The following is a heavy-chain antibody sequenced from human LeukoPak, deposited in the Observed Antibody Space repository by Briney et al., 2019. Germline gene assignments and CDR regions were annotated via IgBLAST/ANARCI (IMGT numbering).Heavy chain of an antibody. Sequence: GGSLRLSCAASGFTFSSYSMNWVRQAPGKGLEWVSYISSSSSTIYYADPVKGRFTISRDNAKNSLYLQMNSLRAEDTAVYYCAREILPMVRGVMRGSFDYWGQGTLVTVSS. D-gene: IGHD3-10*01. V-gene: IGHV3-48*01. CDR2: ISSSSSTI. CDR1: GFTFSSYS. CDR3: AREILPMVRGVMRGSFDY. J-gene: IGHJ4*02.